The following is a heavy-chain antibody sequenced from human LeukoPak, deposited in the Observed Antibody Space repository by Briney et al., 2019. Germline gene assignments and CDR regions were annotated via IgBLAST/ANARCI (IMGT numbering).Heavy chain of an antibody. CDR1: DGSSSSGGYY. CDR3: AREVWSSGFVGSDY. V-gene: IGHV4-61*02. CDR2: IYTSGST. J-gene: IGHJ4*02. D-gene: IGHD3-22*01. Sequence: SYTLTLICTGTDGSSSSGGYYVGFGGQPAGKELEWIGRIYTSGSTNYNPSLKSRVTISVDTSKNQFSLKLSSVTAADTAVYYCAREVWSSGFVGSDYWGQGTLVTVSS.